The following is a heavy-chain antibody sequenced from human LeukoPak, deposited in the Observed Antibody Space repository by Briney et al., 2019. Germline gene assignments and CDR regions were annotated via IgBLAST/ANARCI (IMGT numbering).Heavy chain of an antibody. J-gene: IGHJ4*02. V-gene: IGHV1-18*01. Sequence: ASVKVSCKVSGYTLTELSMHWVRQAPGQGLEWMGWISAYNGNTNYAQKLQGRVTMTTDTSTSTAYMELRSLRSDDTAVYYCAREGINWGYFDYWGQGTLVTVSS. CDR3: AREGINWGYFDY. D-gene: IGHD7-27*01. CDR1: GYTLTELS. CDR2: ISAYNGNT.